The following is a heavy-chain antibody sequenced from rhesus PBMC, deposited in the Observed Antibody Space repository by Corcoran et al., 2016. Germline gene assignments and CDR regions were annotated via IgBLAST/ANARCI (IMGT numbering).Heavy chain of an antibody. CDR3: ARVRTVAATFEF. J-gene: IGHJ1*01. CDR2: INGNSGSP. V-gene: IGHV4-80*01. D-gene: IGHD4-29*01. CDR1: GASISSNW. Sequence: QVQLQESGPGLVKPSETLSLTCTVSGASISSNWWSWIRQPPGKGLEWIGEINGNSGSPNHNPSLKSRGTSSKDASKSQFSLKLGSVTAADTAVYYCARVRTVAATFEFWDQGALVTVSS.